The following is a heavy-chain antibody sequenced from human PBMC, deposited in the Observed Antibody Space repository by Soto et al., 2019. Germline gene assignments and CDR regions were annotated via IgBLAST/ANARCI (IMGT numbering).Heavy chain of an antibody. V-gene: IGHV4-59*08. CDR2: IYYSGST. CDR1: GGSISSYY. J-gene: IGHJ5*01. D-gene: IGHD6-6*01. Sequence: SETLSLTCAVSGGSISSYYWSWIRQPPGKGLEWIGYIYYSGSTTYKPSLKSRVTISVDTSKNQFFLRLNSVAAADTAVYYCARPVRGRFDSWGQGTLVTVSS. CDR3: ARPVRGRFDS.